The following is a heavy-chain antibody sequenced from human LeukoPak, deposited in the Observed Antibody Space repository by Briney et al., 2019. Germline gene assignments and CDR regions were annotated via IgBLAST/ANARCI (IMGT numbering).Heavy chain of an antibody. Sequence: SETLSLTCTVSGGSISTSHYYWGWIRQTPGRRLEWIGSIYYSGSTYYNPSLKSRVTMSVDTSKNQFSLKLSSVTAADTAVYYCARDKDGGLWFDPWGQGTLVTVSS. CDR3: ARDKDGGLWFDP. CDR1: GGSISTSHYY. J-gene: IGHJ5*02. V-gene: IGHV4-39*07. CDR2: IYYSGST. D-gene: IGHD4-23*01.